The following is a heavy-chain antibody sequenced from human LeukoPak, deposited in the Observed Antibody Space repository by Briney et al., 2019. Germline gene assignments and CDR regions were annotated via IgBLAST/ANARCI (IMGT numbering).Heavy chain of an antibody. V-gene: IGHV1-2*02. Sequence: ASVKVSCKASGYNFNDYYLHWVRQAPGQGLEWMGWINPKNGGTYYAEKFKGRVTMTRDTSITTAYMEASRLISGDTAVYYCATDITALDYWGQGTLVTVSS. J-gene: IGHJ4*02. CDR2: INPKNGGT. D-gene: IGHD3-10*01. CDR3: ATDITALDY. CDR1: GYNFNDYY.